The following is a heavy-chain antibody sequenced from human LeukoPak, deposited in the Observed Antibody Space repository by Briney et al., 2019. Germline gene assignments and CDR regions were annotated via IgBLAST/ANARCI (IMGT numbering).Heavy chain of an antibody. D-gene: IGHD2-15*01. Sequence: GGSLRLSCAASGFSFISYTMTWVRQAPGKGLEWVSGISDSGERTYYADSVRGRFAISRDNAKNSLYLQMNSLRAEDTAVYYCARVGDSDCSGGSCYSGADYWGQGTPVTVSS. CDR3: ARVGDSDCSGGSCYSGADY. CDR2: ISDSGERT. V-gene: IGHV3-23*01. J-gene: IGHJ4*02. CDR1: GFSFISYT.